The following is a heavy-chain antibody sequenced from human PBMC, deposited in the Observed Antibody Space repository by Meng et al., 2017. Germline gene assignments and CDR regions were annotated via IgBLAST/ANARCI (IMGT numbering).Heavy chain of an antibody. Sequence: QVQVQQGGAGLLKPSETLSLTCAVYGGSFSGYYWSWIRQPPGKGLEWIGEINHSGSTNYNPSLKSRVTISVDTSKNQFSLKLSSVTAADTAVYYCARVPTYYYDSSGYYLFDYWGQGTLVTVSS. CDR2: INHSGST. D-gene: IGHD3-22*01. V-gene: IGHV4-34*01. CDR3: ARVPTYYYDSSGYYLFDY. J-gene: IGHJ4*02. CDR1: GGSFSGYY.